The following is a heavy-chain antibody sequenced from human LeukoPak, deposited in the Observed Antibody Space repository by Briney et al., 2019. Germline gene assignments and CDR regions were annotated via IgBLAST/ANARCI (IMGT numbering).Heavy chain of an antibody. CDR2: IKSDGSST. V-gene: IGHV3-74*01. D-gene: IGHD1-26*01. CDR1: GFTFSSSW. CDR3: ARPSGFFDY. Sequence: GGSLRLSCAASGFTFSSSWMRWVRQAPGKGLVWVSRIKSDGSSTSYADSVKGRFTISRDNAKNTLYLQMNSLRAEDTAVYYCARPSGFFDYWGQGTLVTVSS. J-gene: IGHJ4*02.